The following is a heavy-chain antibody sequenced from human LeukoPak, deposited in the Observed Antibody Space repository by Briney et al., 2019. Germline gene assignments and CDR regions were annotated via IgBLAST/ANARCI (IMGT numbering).Heavy chain of an antibody. Sequence: GGSLRLSCATSGFSFNTFWMNWVRQAPGKGLERVASINQGGTEKYYVDSVKGRFTISRDNDKNSLYLQMYGLQAEDTAVYYCARDGPPAGLYFDNWGQGTLVTVSS. CDR1: GFSFNTFW. CDR2: INQGGTEK. J-gene: IGHJ4*02. CDR3: ARDGPPAGLYFDN. D-gene: IGHD2-2*01. V-gene: IGHV3-7*01.